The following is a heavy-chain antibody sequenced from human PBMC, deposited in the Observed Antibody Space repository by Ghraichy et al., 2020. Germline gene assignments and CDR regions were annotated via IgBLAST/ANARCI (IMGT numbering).Heavy chain of an antibody. V-gene: IGHV4-59*01. J-gene: IGHJ3*02. D-gene: IGHD6-19*01. Sequence: SETLSLTCTVSGGSISTYYWSWIRQPPGKGLEWIAYIYYSGTTNYNPSLKSRVTISVDTSNNHFSLKLTSVTAADTAMYYCARGGQWLVEASAFDIWGQGTIVIVSS. CDR1: GGSISTYY. CDR2: IYYSGTT. CDR3: ARGGQWLVEASAFDI.